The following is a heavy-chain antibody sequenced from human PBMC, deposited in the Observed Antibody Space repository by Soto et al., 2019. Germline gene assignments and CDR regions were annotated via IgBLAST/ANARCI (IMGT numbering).Heavy chain of an antibody. Sequence: WETLSLTCAVYGGSFSGYYWSWIRQPPGKGLEWIGEINHSGSTNYNPSLKSRVTISVDTSKNQFSLKLSSVTAADTAVYYCARRSDQLRRAFDIWGQGTMVTVSS. J-gene: IGHJ3*02. V-gene: IGHV4-34*01. CDR1: GGSFSGYY. CDR3: ARRSDQLRRAFDI. CDR2: INHSGST. D-gene: IGHD4-17*01.